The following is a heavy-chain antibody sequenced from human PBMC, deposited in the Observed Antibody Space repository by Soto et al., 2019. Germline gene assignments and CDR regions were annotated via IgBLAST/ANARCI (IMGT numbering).Heavy chain of an antibody. D-gene: IGHD1-20*01. CDR3: ARESYYNWIAMCGTDV. Sequence: PGGALRLSCAASGFPFSSYSMNWVRQSPGKGLEWVSSISTSSSYIYYADSVKSRFTISRDNAKNSLYLQINRLRAEDTAVYYCARESYYNWIAMCGTDVWVHGTTVPVS. J-gene: IGHJ6*02. CDR1: GFPFSSYS. V-gene: IGHV3-21*01. CDR2: ISTSSSYI.